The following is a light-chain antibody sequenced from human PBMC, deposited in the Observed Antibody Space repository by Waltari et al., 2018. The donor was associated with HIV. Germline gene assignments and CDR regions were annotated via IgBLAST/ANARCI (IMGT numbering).Light chain of an antibody. CDR3: QTWGTGIHVV. V-gene: IGLV4-69*01. Sequence: QLVLTQSPSASASLGASVKLTCTLSSGHSSYAIAWHQQQPEKAPRYLMRLNSDGSHTKGDGIPDRFSGYSSGAERYLIISSLQSEDEADYYCQTWGTGIHVVFGGGTKLTVL. CDR1: SGHSSYA. J-gene: IGLJ3*02. CDR2: LNSDGSH.